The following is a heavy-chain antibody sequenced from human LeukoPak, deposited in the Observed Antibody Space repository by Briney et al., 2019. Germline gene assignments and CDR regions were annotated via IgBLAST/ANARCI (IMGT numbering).Heavy chain of an antibody. D-gene: IGHD4-11*01. Sequence: TGGSLRLSCAASGFTFSSYGMHWVRQAPGKGLEWVAFIRYDGSTKYYADSVKGRITISRDNSKNTLYLQMNSLRAEDTAVYYCAKDLGYSKTIDYWGQGTLVTVSS. CDR3: AKDLGYSKTIDY. J-gene: IGHJ4*02. V-gene: IGHV3-30*02. CDR1: GFTFSSYG. CDR2: IRYDGSTK.